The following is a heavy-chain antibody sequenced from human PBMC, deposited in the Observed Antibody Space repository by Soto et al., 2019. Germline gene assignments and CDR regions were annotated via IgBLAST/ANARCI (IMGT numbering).Heavy chain of an antibody. CDR3: ARLGITIFGFLDY. D-gene: IGHD3-3*01. V-gene: IGHV4-39*01. CDR1: GGSISSSSYY. CDR2: IYYSGCT. Sequence: QLQLQESGPGLVKPSETLSLTCTVSGGSISSSSYYWGWIRQPPGKGLEWIGSIYYSGCTYYNPSLKSRVTISVDTSKNQFSLKLSSVTAADTAVYYCARLGITIFGFLDYWGQGTLVTVSS. J-gene: IGHJ4*02.